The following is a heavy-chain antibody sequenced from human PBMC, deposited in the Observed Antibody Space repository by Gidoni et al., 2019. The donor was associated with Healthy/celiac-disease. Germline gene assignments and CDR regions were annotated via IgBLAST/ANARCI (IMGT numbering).Heavy chain of an antibody. CDR1: GGSISSYY. Sequence: QVQLQESGPGLVKPSETLSLTCTVSGGSISSYYWSWIRQPPGKGLEWIGYIYYSGSTNYNPSLKSRVTISVDTSKNQFSLKLSSVTAADTAVYYCAREGWITGTFYGMDVWGQGTTVTVSS. CDR3: AREGWITGTFYGMDV. V-gene: IGHV4-59*01. CDR2: IYYSGST. D-gene: IGHD1-20*01. J-gene: IGHJ6*02.